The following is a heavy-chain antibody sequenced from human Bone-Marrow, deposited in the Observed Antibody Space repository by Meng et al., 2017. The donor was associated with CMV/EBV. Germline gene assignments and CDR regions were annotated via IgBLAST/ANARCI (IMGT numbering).Heavy chain of an antibody. Sequence: GFTFSSYWMNWVRKARGKGLVWVSLINSDGSVTRYADSVKGRFNISRDNAKNTLYLQVNSLRAEDTAVYYCTRALHCGSNCYWWFDPWGQGTLVTVSS. D-gene: IGHD2-21*01. V-gene: IGHV3-74*01. CDR3: TRALHCGSNCYWWFDP. CDR1: GFTFSSYW. CDR2: INSDGSVT. J-gene: IGHJ5*02.